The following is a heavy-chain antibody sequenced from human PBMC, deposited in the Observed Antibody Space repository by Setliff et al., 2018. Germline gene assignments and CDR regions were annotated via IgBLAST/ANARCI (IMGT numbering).Heavy chain of an antibody. D-gene: IGHD3-10*01. V-gene: IGHV3-66*02. J-gene: IGHJ5*02. CDR3: AKNGFGVLALGVNNWFDP. Sequence: GGSLRLSCAASGFTVSSNYMTWVRQAPGKGLEWVSLIYSDGSAYYADSVKGRFTISRDNSENTLYLQMNSLRAEDTAVYYCAKNGFGVLALGVNNWFDPWGQGTLVTVSS. CDR2: IYSDGSA. CDR1: GFTVSSNY.